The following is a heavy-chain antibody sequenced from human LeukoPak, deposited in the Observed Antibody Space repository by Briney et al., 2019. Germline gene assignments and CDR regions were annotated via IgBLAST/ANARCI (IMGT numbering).Heavy chain of an antibody. D-gene: IGHD2-21*01. CDR1: GGSLGRSNTY. CDR2: ILHSGYT. CDR3: ARHRGGGGYHYMDV. J-gene: IGHJ6*03. V-gene: IGHV4-39*01. Sequence: SDTLSLTRTVSGGSLGRSNTYWGWIRQTPGKGLEWLGTILHSGYTYNNPSLKSRVTMSVDSSKNQFSLSLSSVTAADTAVYFCARHRGGGGYHYMDVWGKGTTVIVSS.